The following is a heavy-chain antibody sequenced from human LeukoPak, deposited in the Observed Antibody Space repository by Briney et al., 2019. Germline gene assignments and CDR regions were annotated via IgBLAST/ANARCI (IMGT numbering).Heavy chain of an antibody. J-gene: IGHJ4*02. D-gene: IGHD2-15*01. V-gene: IGHV4-39*01. CDR2: IYYNGCT. CDR3: ARHKGGGAHSFDH. Sequence: SETLSLTCSVSGDSLSSGRSYWAWIRQPPGTGLEWIGTIYYNGCTYYNPSLKSRVSISIDTSKGLFSMNLTSVTAADTAFYFCARHKGGGAHSFDHWSQGALVTVSS. CDR1: GDSLSSGRSY.